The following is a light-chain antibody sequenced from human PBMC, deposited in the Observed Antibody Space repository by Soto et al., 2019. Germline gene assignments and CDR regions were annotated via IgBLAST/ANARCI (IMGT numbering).Light chain of an antibody. CDR3: QQYYTIPRT. Sequence: DIVMTQSPDSLALSLGERATINCQSSQSVLYSANNLNYLAWYQQKPGQPPKLLFYWAISPGFGVPDRFSGSGSGTDFTLTISSLQAEDVAVYYCQQYYTIPRTFGQGTKVEI. V-gene: IGKV4-1*01. CDR1: QSVLYSANNLNY. CDR2: WAI. J-gene: IGKJ1*01.